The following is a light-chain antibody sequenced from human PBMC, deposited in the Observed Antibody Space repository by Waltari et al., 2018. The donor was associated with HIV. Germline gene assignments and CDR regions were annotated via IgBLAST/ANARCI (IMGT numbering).Light chain of an antibody. CDR2: RSN. CDR3: AAWDDSLRGWV. CDR1: SSNLGTNS. J-gene: IGLJ3*02. V-gene: IGLV1-47*01. Sequence: QSVLTQPPSASGTPRQRVTISCSGRSSNLGTNSVYWCQQPPGTTPKLLIHRSNQRPSGVPDRFSGSKSGTSGSLAISGLRSEDEADYYCAAWDDSLRGWVFGGGTKLTVL.